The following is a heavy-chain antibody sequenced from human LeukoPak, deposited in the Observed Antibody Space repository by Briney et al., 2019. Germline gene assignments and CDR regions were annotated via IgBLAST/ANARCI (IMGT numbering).Heavy chain of an antibody. Sequence: PGGSLRLSCAASGFTFSSYAMHWVRQAPGKGLEWVAVISYDGSNKYYADSVKGRFTISRDNSKNTLYLQMNSLRAEDTAVYYCANVDTNFWFDPWGQGTLVTVSS. V-gene: IGHV3-30-3*01. CDR3: ANVDTNFWFDP. D-gene: IGHD5-18*01. CDR2: ISYDGSNK. J-gene: IGHJ5*02. CDR1: GFTFSSYA.